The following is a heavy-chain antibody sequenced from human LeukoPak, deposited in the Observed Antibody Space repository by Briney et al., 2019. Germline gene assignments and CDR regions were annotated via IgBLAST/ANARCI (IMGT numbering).Heavy chain of an antibody. Sequence: GGSLRLSCAASGFTFSDYYMSWIRQAPGKGLEWVSYISSSGSTIYYADSVKGRFTISRGNAKNSLYLQMNSLRAEDTAVYYCAREPGSSSWYYYYYMDVWSKGTTVTVSS. J-gene: IGHJ6*03. D-gene: IGHD6-13*01. CDR2: ISSSGSTI. CDR1: GFTFSDYY. V-gene: IGHV3-11*04. CDR3: AREPGSSSWYYYYYMDV.